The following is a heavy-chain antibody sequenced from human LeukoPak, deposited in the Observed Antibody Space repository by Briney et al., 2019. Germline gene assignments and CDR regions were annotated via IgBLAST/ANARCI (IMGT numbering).Heavy chain of an antibody. Sequence: ASVKVSCKASGYTFTSYGISWVRQAPGQGLEWMGWISAYNGNTNYAQKLQGRVTMTTDTSTSTAYMELRSLRSDDTAVYYCARAIEGYSYGYEFDYWGQGTLVTVSS. J-gene: IGHJ4*02. CDR2: ISAYNGNT. CDR3: ARAIEGYSYGYEFDY. CDR1: GYTFTSYG. V-gene: IGHV1-18*01. D-gene: IGHD5-18*01.